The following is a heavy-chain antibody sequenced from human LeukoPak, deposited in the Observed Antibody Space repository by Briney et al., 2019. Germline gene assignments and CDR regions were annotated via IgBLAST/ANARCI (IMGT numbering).Heavy chain of an antibody. Sequence: SETLPLTCTVSGGSISSYYWSWIRQPPGKGLEWIGYIYYSGSTNYNPSLKSRVTISVDTSKNQFSLKLSSVTAADTAVYYCARYYTGRFDYWGQGTLVTVSS. J-gene: IGHJ4*02. CDR3: ARYYTGRFDY. V-gene: IGHV4-59*01. D-gene: IGHD3-10*01. CDR1: GGSISSYY. CDR2: IYYSGST.